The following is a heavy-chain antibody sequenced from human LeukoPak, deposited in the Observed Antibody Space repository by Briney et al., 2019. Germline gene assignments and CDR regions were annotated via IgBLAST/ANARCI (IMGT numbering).Heavy chain of an antibody. Sequence: QAGGSLRLSCAASGFTFSSYAMSWVRQGPGKGLEWVSAISVSGNTYHADPVKGRFTISRDSSKNTLYLQMNSLRAGDAAVYYCAKAPVTTCSGAYCYPFDYWSQGTLVTVSS. CDR3: AKAPVTTCSGAYCYPFDY. J-gene: IGHJ4*02. V-gene: IGHV3-23*01. CDR1: GFTFSSYA. CDR2: ISVSGNT. D-gene: IGHD2-15*01.